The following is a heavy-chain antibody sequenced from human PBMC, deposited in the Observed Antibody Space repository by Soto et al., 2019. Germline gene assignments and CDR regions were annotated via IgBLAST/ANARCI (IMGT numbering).Heavy chain of an antibody. D-gene: IGHD6-13*01. V-gene: IGHV4-59*01. Sequence: PSETLSLTCTVSGGSISPYYWNWIRQPPGKGLEWIGYIYYSGSTNYNPSLKSRVTISLDTSRNQFSLNLRSVTAADTAVYYCARVPDSSKWNHSIDPWGQGILVTVSS. CDR2: IYYSGST. CDR1: GGSISPYY. CDR3: ARVPDSSKWNHSIDP. J-gene: IGHJ5*02.